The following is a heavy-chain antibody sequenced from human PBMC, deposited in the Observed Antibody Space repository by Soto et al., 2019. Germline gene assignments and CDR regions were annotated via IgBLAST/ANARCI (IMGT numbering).Heavy chain of an antibody. CDR1: GFTFNSYW. D-gene: IGHD3-10*01. CDR3: ARGGLRGSGNHYNDN. V-gene: IGHV3-74*01. J-gene: IGHJ4*02. Sequence: EVQLVESGGGLVQPGGSLRLSCAASGFTFNSYWMHWVRQAPGKGLVWVSRINPDGRSTNYADSVKGRFTISRDNAKNTLYLQMNRLSAEDTAVYHCARGGLRGSGNHYNDNWGQVTLVTVSS. CDR2: INPDGRST.